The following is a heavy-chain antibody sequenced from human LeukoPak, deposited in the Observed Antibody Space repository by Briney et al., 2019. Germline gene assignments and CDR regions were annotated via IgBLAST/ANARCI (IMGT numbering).Heavy chain of an antibody. CDR1: DGSISGSY. J-gene: IGHJ2*01. V-gene: IGHV4-59*01. CDR2: IFYGST. Sequence: PSETLSLTCTVSDGSISGSYWSWIRQPPGKGLEWIGYIFYGSTNYNPSLKSRVTISVDTSKSQFSLKLSSVTAADTAVYYCGGGGTEGGLEISFFFDLWGRGTLVTVSS. D-gene: IGHD1-1*01. CDR3: GGGGTEGGLEISFFFDL.